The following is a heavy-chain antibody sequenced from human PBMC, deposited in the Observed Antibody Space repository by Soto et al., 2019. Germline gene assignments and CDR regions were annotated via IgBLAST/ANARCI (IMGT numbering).Heavy chain of an antibody. V-gene: IGHV3-33*01. CDR3: AREGGTVTTFWGERGYYYYYGMDV. CDR2: KWYDGSNK. CDR1: GFTFSSYG. J-gene: IGHJ6*02. Sequence: PGGCLRLSCAVAGFTFSSYGKHWGRQDPGKGLGWVAAKWYDGSNKYYAEFVTGRFTIARDNSKNTLYLQMNSLRAEDTAVYYCAREGGTVTTFWGERGYYYYYGMDVWGQGTTVTVSS. D-gene: IGHD4-17*01.